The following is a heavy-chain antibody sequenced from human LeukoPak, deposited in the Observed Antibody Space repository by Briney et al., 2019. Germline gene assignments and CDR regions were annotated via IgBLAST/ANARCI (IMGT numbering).Heavy chain of an antibody. V-gene: IGHV3-49*03. D-gene: IGHD2-2*01. Sequence: GGPLRLSCTASGFTFGDYAMSWFRQAPGKGLEWVGFIRSKAYGGTTEYAASVKGRFTISRDDSKSIAYLQMNSLKTEDTAVCYCTRDPAHGYCSSTSCYSHYYYGMDVWGQGTTVTVSS. J-gene: IGHJ6*02. CDR1: GFTFGDYA. CDR2: IRSKAYGGTT. CDR3: TRDPAHGYCSSTSCYSHYYYGMDV.